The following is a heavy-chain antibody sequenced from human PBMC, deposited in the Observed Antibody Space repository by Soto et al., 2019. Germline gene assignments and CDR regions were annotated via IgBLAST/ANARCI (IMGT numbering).Heavy chain of an antibody. V-gene: IGHV1-69*12. CDR3: ARVAGRVLRYFDWLSTHFDY. D-gene: IGHD3-9*01. J-gene: IGHJ4*02. Sequence: QVQLVQSGAEVKKPGSSVKVSCKASGGTFSSYAISWVRQAPGQGLEWMGGIIPIFGTANYAQKIQGRVTITADESTSTAYMELSSLRSEDTAVYYCARVAGRVLRYFDWLSTHFDYWGQGTLVTVSS. CDR1: GGTFSSYA. CDR2: IIPIFGTA.